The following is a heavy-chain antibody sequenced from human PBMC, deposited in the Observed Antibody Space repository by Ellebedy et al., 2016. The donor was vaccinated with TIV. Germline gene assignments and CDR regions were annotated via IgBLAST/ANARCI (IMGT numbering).Heavy chain of an antibody. D-gene: IGHD3-3*01. CDR1: GYRFSNYY. J-gene: IGHJ4*01. CDR3: ARGDSFGRSFDY. Sequence: ASVKVSCKASGYRFSNYYMHWVRQAPGQGLEWVGWINPDSGGTHYVQRFQGRVSMTRDTSISTVHMDLSSLRSYDTSVYYCARGDSFGRSFDYWGHGTLVTVSS. V-gene: IGHV1-2*02. CDR2: INPDSGGT.